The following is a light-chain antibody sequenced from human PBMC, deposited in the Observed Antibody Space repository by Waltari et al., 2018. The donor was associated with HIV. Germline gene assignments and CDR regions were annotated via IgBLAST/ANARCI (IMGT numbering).Light chain of an antibody. J-gene: IGLJ1*01. V-gene: IGLV3-21*04. CDR1: NVGSKS. Sequence: SSVLTQPPSVSVAPGKTARITCGGSNVGSKSVHWYQQKPGQAPVVVIYYDSDRPSGIPERFSGSNSGNTATLTISRVEAEDEADYFCQVWDTTSDHPYVFGTGTKVTVL. CDR3: QVWDTTSDHPYV. CDR2: YDS.